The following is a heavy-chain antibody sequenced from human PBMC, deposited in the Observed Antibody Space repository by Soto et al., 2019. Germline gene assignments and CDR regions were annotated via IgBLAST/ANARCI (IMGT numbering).Heavy chain of an antibody. V-gene: IGHV3-7*05. Sequence: PGGPRRLSCAAAGVSLTSCSLCRFRQAPGKGLEWVANIKQDGSEKYYVDSVKGRFTISRDNAKNSLYLQMNSLRAEDTAVYYCARVAPYYYYGMEVRGQVTTVTVSS. J-gene: IGHJ6*02. D-gene: IGHD5-12*01. CDR1: GVSLTSCS. CDR2: IKQDGSEK. CDR3: ARVAPYYYYGMEV.